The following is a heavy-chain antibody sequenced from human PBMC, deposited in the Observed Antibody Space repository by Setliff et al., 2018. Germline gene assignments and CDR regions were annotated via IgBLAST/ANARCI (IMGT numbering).Heavy chain of an antibody. CDR3: ATGDFYYYMVV. Sequence: PSETLSLTCTVSGGSISSHYWSWIRQPPGKGLEWIGYIYYSGSTNYNPSLKSRVTISVDTSKNQFSLKLSSVTAADTAVYFCATGDFYYYMVVWGKGTTVTVS. CDR1: GGSISSHY. J-gene: IGHJ6*03. CDR2: IYYSGST. V-gene: IGHV4-59*11.